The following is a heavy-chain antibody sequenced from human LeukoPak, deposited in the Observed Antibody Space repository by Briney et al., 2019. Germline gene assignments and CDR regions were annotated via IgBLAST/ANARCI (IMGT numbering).Heavy chain of an antibody. J-gene: IGHJ4*02. CDR1: GFTFSDYY. D-gene: IGHD4-23*01. Sequence: GGSLRLSCAASGFTFSDYYMSWIRQAPGKGLEWVSYISGSGSPIYYADSVRGRFTISRDNAKNSLYLHMNSLRAEDTAVYYCARDYGGSSPFDYWGQGTLVTVSS. CDR2: ISGSGSPI. V-gene: IGHV3-11*04. CDR3: ARDYGGSSPFDY.